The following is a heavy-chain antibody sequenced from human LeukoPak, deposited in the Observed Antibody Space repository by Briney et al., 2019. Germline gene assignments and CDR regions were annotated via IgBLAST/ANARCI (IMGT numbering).Heavy chain of an antibody. CDR3: ARQTLGAGYVRWFDP. CDR1: GGSISSYY. V-gene: IGHV4-59*08. J-gene: IGHJ5*02. D-gene: IGHD3-16*01. CDR2: IYYSGST. Sequence: SETLSLTCTVSGGSISSYYWSWIRQPPGKGLEWIGYIYYSGSTNYNPSLKSRVTISVDTSKNQFSLKLSSVTAADTAVYYCARQTLGAGYVRWFDPWGQGTLVTVSS.